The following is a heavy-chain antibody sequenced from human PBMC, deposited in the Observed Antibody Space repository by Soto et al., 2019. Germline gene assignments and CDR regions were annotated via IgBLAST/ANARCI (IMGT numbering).Heavy chain of an antibody. V-gene: IGHV5-51*01. J-gene: IGHJ3*02. CDR1: GYSVASYW. CDR2: IYPGDSDT. CDR3: ARFGITMVRGVMTDAFDI. Sequence: PGESLKISCKGSGYSVASYWIGWVRQMPGKGPEWMGIIYPGDSDTRYSPSFQGQVTISADKSISTAYLQWSSLKASDTAMYYCARFGITMVRGVMTDAFDIWGQGTMVTVSS. D-gene: IGHD3-10*01.